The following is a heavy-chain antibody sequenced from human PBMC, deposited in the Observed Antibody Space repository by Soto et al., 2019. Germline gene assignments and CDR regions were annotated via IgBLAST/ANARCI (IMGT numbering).Heavy chain of an antibody. CDR3: AKAPYTTISYYYMDV. V-gene: IGHV3-9*01. CDR2: INWNSNNI. CDR1: GFTFDDYA. D-gene: IGHD5-12*01. J-gene: IGHJ6*03. Sequence: EVQLVESGGGLVQPGRSLRLSCAASGFTFDDYAMQWVRQAPGKGLEWVSGINWNSNNIGYADSVKGRFTISRDNAKNSLYLQMNSLRAEDTALYDCAKAPYTTISYYYMDVWGKGTTVTVSS.